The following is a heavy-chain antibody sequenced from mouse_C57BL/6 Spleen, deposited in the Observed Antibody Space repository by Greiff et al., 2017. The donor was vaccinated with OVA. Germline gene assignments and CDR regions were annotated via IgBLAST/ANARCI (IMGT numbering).Heavy chain of an antibody. Sequence: VKLQQPGAELVRPGSSVKLSCKASGYTFTSYWMDWVKQRPGQGLEWIGNIYPSDSETHYNQKFKDKATLTVDKSSSTAYMQLSSLTSEDSAVYYCARGAYYAFFDYWGQGTTLTVSS. CDR2: IYPSDSET. CDR3: ARGAYYAFFDY. CDR1: GYTFTSYW. D-gene: IGHD1-1*01. V-gene: IGHV1-61*01. J-gene: IGHJ2*01.